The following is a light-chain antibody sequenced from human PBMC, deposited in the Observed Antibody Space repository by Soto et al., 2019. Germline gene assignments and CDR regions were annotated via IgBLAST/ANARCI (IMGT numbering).Light chain of an antibody. J-gene: IGKJ3*01. CDR2: RAS. V-gene: IGKV3-15*01. CDR3: QQYYNWPLE. CDR1: QSDSSN. Sequence: VTTQPPSSVTVSPAELATLSCIDSQSDSSNLAWYQQKPGQAPRLLIFRASTRATGIPARFSGSGSGTEFTLTISGLQSEDFAVYYCQQYYNWPLEFGPGTKVDIK.